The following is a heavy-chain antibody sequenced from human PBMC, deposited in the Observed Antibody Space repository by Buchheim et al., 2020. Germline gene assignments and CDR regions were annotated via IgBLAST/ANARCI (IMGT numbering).Heavy chain of an antibody. CDR2: INHGGSGT. D-gene: IGHD2-2*01. Sequence: DVQLVESGGGLVQPGGSPRLSCAASEFPLSAYWMSWVRKAPGKGLEWVANINHGGSGTSYVDSVKGRFTISRDNAKDSLFLQMNSLRVEDTAVYYCARYFHSYAMDVWGHGTT. V-gene: IGHV3-7*01. J-gene: IGHJ6*02. CDR3: ARYFHSYAMDV. CDR1: EFPLSAYW.